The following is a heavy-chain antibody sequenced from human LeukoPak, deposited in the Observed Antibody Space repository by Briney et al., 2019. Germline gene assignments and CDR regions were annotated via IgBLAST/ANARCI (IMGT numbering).Heavy chain of an antibody. V-gene: IGHV4-59*08. Sequence: PSETLSLTCTVSGGSISSYYWSWIRQPPGKGLEWIGYIYYSGSTNYNPSLKSRVTISVDTSKNQFSLKLSSVTAADTAVYYCARHLTYGSGSPWGYWGQGTLVTVSS. CDR3: ARHLTYGSGSPWGY. CDR2: IYYSGST. CDR1: GGSISSYY. J-gene: IGHJ4*02. D-gene: IGHD3-10*01.